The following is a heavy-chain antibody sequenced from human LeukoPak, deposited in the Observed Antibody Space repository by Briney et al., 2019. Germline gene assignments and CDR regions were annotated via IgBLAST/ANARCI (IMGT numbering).Heavy chain of an antibody. D-gene: IGHD2-15*01. CDR2: ISSSSSYI. Sequence: GGSLRLSCAASGFTFSSYSMNWVRQAPGKGLEWASSISSSSSYIYYADSVKGRFTISRDNAKNSLYLQMNSLRAEDTAVYCARDGSYVLRYFDYWGQGTLVTVSS. CDR1: GFTFSSYS. V-gene: IGHV3-21*01. J-gene: IGHJ4*02. CDR3: ARDGSYVLRYFDY.